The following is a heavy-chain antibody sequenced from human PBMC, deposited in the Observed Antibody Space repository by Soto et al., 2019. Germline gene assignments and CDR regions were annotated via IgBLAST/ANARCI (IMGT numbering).Heavy chain of an antibody. CDR2: ISSNSAYI. CDR1: GFTFRSFT. V-gene: IGHV3-21*01. Sequence: GGALRVACAASGFTFRSFTMNWVRQAPGKGLEWVSTISSNSAYIYYTDALRGRFTISRDNAKNSLHLQMNSLRAEDTAVYYCTRDASRDSSARGWFDPWGPGTLVTVSS. J-gene: IGHJ5*02. CDR3: TRDASRDSSARGWFDP. D-gene: IGHD6-13*01.